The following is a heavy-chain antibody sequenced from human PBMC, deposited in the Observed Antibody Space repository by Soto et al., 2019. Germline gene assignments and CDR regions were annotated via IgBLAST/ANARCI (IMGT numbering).Heavy chain of an antibody. CDR1: GFTFSTYA. V-gene: IGHV3-23*01. CDR2: IGGSGGNT. Sequence: GGSLRLSCAASGFTFSTYAMSWVRQAPGKGLEWVSAIGGSGGNTYYADSVKGRFTISRGNSKNTLYLQMNSLRAEDTAVYYCAKNSENFGDSKYDYWGQGTLVTVSS. J-gene: IGHJ4*02. D-gene: IGHD4-17*01. CDR3: AKNSENFGDSKYDY.